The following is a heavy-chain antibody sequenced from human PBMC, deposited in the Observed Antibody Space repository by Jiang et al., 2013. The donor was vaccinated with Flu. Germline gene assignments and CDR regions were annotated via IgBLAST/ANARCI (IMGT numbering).Heavy chain of an antibody. Sequence: GAEVKKPGESLKISCKVSGYSFTDYWIGWVRHMPGKGLEWMGIIYPGDSDTGYSPSFQGQVTISADKSISSIFLQWSSLKVSDTAMYYCARPSYCGGDCYSSGMDVWGQGTTVTVSS. CDR1: GYSFTDYW. J-gene: IGHJ6*02. D-gene: IGHD2-21*01. CDR3: ARPSYCGGDCYSSGMDV. V-gene: IGHV5-51*03. CDR2: IYPGDSDT.